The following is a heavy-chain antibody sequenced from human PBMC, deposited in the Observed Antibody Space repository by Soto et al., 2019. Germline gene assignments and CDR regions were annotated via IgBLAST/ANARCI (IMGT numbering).Heavy chain of an antibody. Sequence: GGSLRLSCAASGFTFSNAWMNWVRQAPGKGLEWVGRIKSKTDGGTTDYAAPVKGGFTISRDDSKNTLYLQMNSLKTEDTAVYYCTIPEGITGTTGTLWAVFDPWGQGTLVTVSA. CDR1: GFTFSNAW. CDR3: TIPEGITGTTGTLWAVFDP. D-gene: IGHD1-7*01. CDR2: IKSKTDGGTT. V-gene: IGHV3-15*07. J-gene: IGHJ5*02.